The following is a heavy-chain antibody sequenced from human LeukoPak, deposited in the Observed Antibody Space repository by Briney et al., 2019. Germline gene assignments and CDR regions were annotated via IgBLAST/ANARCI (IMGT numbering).Heavy chain of an antibody. CDR3: AKGNVWGRYLWIDY. CDR1: GFTFSTHG. V-gene: IGHV3-30*02. Sequence: PGGSLRLSCEASGFTFSTHGMHWVRQAPGKGLEWVAFIRYDGSIKYYADSVKGRFTVSRDNSKNTLSLQMNSLRAEDTAIYYCAKGNVWGRYLWIDYWGQGTLVTVSS. D-gene: IGHD3-16*02. CDR2: IRYDGSIK. J-gene: IGHJ4*02.